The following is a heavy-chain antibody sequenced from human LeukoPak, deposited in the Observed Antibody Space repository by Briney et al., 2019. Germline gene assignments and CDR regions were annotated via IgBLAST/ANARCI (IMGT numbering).Heavy chain of an antibody. CDR2: INEDGSEK. CDR3: GRGNAGAKEL. J-gene: IGHJ4*02. V-gene: IGHV3-7*01. D-gene: IGHD1-7*01. CDR1: GFTLSTYW. Sequence: PGGSLRLSCAASGFTLSTYWMSWVRQAPGKGLEWVANINEDGSEKHYVDSVKGRFTISRDNAKNSLDLQMNSLRTEDTAVYYLGRGNAGAKELRGQGTLVTVPS.